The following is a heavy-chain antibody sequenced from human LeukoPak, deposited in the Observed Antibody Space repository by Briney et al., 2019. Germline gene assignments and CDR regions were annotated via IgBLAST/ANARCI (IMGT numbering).Heavy chain of an antibody. CDR3: VRDLGGRSGH. CDR2: INEDGSTT. Sequence: GGSLRLSCAASGFTFSSNWMHWVHQAPGKGLVWVSRINEDGSTTNYADSVKGRSTIFRDNAKNTLYLQMNSLRAEDTAVYYCVRDLGGRSGHWGQGTLVTVSS. V-gene: IGHV3-74*01. CDR1: GFTFSSNW. D-gene: IGHD1-26*01. J-gene: IGHJ4*02.